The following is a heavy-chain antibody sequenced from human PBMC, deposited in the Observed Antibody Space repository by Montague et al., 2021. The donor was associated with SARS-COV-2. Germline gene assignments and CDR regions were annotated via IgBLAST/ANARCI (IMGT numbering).Heavy chain of an antibody. V-gene: IGHV2-70*11. CDR2: XDWDGDK. CDR1: GFSLSTSGIC. J-gene: IGHJ6*02. CDR3: ARGPSDTYYYNGMDV. Sequence: PELVKPTKTLTLTCTFSGFSLSTSGICMTWIRQPPGKALEWLARXDWDGDKYYNTSLKSRLTISKDTSKNLVVLTMTNMDPVDTATYYCARGPSDTYYYNGMDVWGRGTTVTVSS.